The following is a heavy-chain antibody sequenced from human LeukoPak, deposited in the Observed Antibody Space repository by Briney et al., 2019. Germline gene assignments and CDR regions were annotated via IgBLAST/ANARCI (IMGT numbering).Heavy chain of an antibody. Sequence: SETLSLTCTVSGGSISSYYWSWIRQPPGKGLEWIGYIYYSGSTNYNPSLKSRVTISVDTSKNQVSLKLSSVTAADTAVYYCARGMVTTVTTIFDYWAQGTLVTVSS. J-gene: IGHJ4*02. CDR2: IYYSGST. CDR3: ARGMVTTVTTIFDY. D-gene: IGHD4-17*01. CDR1: GGSISSYY. V-gene: IGHV4-59*01.